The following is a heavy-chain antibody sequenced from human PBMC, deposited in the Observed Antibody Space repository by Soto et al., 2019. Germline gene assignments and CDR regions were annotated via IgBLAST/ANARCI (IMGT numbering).Heavy chain of an antibody. CDR1: GGTFSSYA. Sequence: ASVKVSCKASGGTFSSYAISWVRQAPGQGLEWMGGIIPIFGTANYAQKFQGRVTITADKSTSTPYMELSSLRSEDTAVYYCARGSDPEYYYDSRGYYPLDYWGHGTLVTVSS. CDR2: IIPIFGTA. V-gene: IGHV1-69*06. CDR3: ARGSDPEYYYDSRGYYPLDY. D-gene: IGHD3-22*01. J-gene: IGHJ4*01.